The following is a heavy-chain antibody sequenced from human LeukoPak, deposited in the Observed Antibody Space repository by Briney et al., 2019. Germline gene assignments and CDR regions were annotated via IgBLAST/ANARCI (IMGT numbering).Heavy chain of an antibody. Sequence: GSSVKVSCKASGGTFSSYAISWVRQAPGQGLEWMGRIIPIFGTANYAQKFQGRATITTDESTSTAYMELSSLRSEDTAVYYCARLDDYVWGSYRYPDAFDIWGQGTMVTVSS. CDR2: IIPIFGTA. J-gene: IGHJ3*02. CDR1: GGTFSSYA. D-gene: IGHD3-16*02. CDR3: ARLDDYVWGSYRYPDAFDI. V-gene: IGHV1-69*05.